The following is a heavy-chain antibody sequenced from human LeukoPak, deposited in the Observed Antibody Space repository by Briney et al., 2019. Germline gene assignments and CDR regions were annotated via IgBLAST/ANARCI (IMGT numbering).Heavy chain of an antibody. CDR3: ARHPGGYSSGHYNDY. Sequence: GGSLRLSCATSGFSFGTDWMSWVRQAPGKGLEWVANIKQDGSEKYYVDSVKGRFTISRDNTKNSLYLQMNSLRAEDTALYYCARHPGGYSSGHYNDYWGQGTLVTVSS. D-gene: IGHD6-19*01. CDR2: IKQDGSEK. V-gene: IGHV3-7*01. CDR1: GFSFGTDW. J-gene: IGHJ4*02.